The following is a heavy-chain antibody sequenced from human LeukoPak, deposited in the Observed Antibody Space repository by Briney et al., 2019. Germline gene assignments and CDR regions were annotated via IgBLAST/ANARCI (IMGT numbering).Heavy chain of an antibody. CDR3: TTDSSSSWYGGKIY. CDR2: IKSKTDGGTT. CDR1: GFTFSNAW. D-gene: IGHD6-13*01. V-gene: IGHV3-15*01. J-gene: IGHJ4*02. Sequence: GGSLRLSCVASGFTFSNAWMSWVRQAPGKGLEWVGRIKSKTDGGTTDYAAPVKGRFTISRDDSKNTLYLQMNSLKTEDTAVYYCTTDSSSSWYGGKIYWGQGTLVTVSS.